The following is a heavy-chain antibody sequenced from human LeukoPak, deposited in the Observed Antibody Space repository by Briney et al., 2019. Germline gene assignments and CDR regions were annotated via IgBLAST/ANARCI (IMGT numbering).Heavy chain of an antibody. CDR3: ARSRAMVRGVIGGNWFDP. CDR2: MNPNSGNT. CDR1: GYTSTSYD. V-gene: IGHV1-8*01. J-gene: IGHJ5*02. D-gene: IGHD3-10*01. Sequence: ASVKVSCKASGYTSTSYDINWVRQATGQGLEWMGWMNPNSGNTGYAQKFQGRVTMTRNTSISTAYMELSSLRSEDTAVYYCARSRAMVRGVIGGNWFDPWGQGTLVTVSS.